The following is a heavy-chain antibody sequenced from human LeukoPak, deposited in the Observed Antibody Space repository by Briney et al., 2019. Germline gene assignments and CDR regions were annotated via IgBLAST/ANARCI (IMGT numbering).Heavy chain of an antibody. D-gene: IGHD3-10*01. J-gene: IGHJ4*02. Sequence: PGGSLRLSCAASGFTFSSYWMHWVRQAPGKGLVWVSRIKSDGSGIMYADSVKGRFTISRDNAKNTLYLQKNSLRAEDTAVYYCAREWLGEGNGLDFWGQGTLVTVSS. V-gene: IGHV3-74*03. CDR2: IKSDGSGI. CDR3: AREWLGEGNGLDF. CDR1: GFTFSSYW.